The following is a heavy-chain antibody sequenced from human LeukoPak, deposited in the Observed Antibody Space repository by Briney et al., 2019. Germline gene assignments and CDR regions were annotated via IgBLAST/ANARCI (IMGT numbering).Heavy chain of an antibody. CDR1: GYTFTSYG. CDR3: ARDYCSSTSCYPGPYYYYGMDV. CDR2: ISAYNGNT. D-gene: IGHD2-2*01. Sequence: ASVKVSCKASGYTFTSYGISWVRQAPGQGLEWMGWISAYNGNTNYAQKLQGRVTMTTDTSTSTAYMELRSLRSDDTAVYYCARDYCSSTSCYPGPYYYYGMDVWGQGTTVTVSS. V-gene: IGHV1-18*01. J-gene: IGHJ6*02.